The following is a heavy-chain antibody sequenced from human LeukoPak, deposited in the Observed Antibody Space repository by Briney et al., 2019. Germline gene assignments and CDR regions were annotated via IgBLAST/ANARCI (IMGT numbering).Heavy chain of an antibody. J-gene: IGHJ5*02. CDR2: INPNSGGT. D-gene: IGHD3-10*01. CDR3: ARGGSGSYFSWLDP. V-gene: IGHV1-2*02. CDR1: GYTFTGYY. Sequence: GASLKVSCKASGYTFTGYYIHWVRQAPQQGLECVAWINPNSGGTNYAQKLQSRVTMTRDTSISTAYMELSRLRADDTGVHYCARGGSGSYFSWLDPWGQGPLVTVSS.